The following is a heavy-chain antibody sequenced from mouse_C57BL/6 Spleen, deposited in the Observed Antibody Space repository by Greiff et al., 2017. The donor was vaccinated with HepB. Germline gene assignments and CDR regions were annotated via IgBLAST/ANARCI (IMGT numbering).Heavy chain of an antibody. CDR2: ILPSIGRT. CDR3: ARGSYGRGYFDV. Sequence: VQLQQSGSELRSPGSSVKLSCKDFDSEVFPIAYMSWVRQKPGHGFEWIGGILPSIGRTIYGEKFEDKATLDADTLSNTAYLELNSLTSEDSAIYYCARGSYGRGYFDVWGTGTTVTVSS. V-gene: IGHV15-2*01. J-gene: IGHJ1*03. CDR1: DSEVFPIAY. D-gene: IGHD1-1*01.